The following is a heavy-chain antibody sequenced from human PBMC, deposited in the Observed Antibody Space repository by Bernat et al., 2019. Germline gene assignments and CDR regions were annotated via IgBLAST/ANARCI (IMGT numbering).Heavy chain of an antibody. CDR1: GFTFSDYY. V-gene: IGHV3-11*05. J-gene: IGHJ6*03. Sequence: QVQLVESGGGLVKPGGSLRLSCAASGFTFSDYYMSWIRQAPGKGLDWVSYISSSSYTNYADSVKGRFTISRDNAKNSLYLQMNSLRAEDTAVYYWARGTSTSAPYMDVWGKGTTVTVSS. CDR3: ARGTSTSAPYMDV. CDR2: ISSSSYT.